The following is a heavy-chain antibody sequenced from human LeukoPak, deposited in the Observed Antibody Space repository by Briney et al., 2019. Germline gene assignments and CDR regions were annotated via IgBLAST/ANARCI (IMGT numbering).Heavy chain of an antibody. D-gene: IGHD5-12*01. V-gene: IGHV3-23*01. CDR2: ISGSGGST. J-gene: IGHJ5*02. CDR3: AKTSGYRRFDP. CDR1: GFTFSSYA. Sequence: GGSLRLSCAASGFTFSSYAMSWVRQAPGKGLEWVSAISGSGGSTYFADSVKGRFTISRDNSKYTLYLQMNSLRAEDTAVYYCAKTSGYRRFDPWGQGTLVTVSS.